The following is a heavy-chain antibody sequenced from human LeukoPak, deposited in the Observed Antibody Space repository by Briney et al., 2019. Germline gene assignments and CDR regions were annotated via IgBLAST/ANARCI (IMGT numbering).Heavy chain of an antibody. CDR2: QYYSGAT. CDR1: GGSMSPYY. J-gene: IGHJ4*02. V-gene: IGHV4-59*08. Sequence: PSETLSLTCSVSGGSMSPYYWNWIRQPPGKGLEWIGYQYYSGATDYNPSLKSRVTFSVDTSKNQFSLRLNSVTAADTAVYYGVRFTTATFSFDYWGQGALVTVSS. D-gene: IGHD4-17*01. CDR3: VRFTTATFSFDY.